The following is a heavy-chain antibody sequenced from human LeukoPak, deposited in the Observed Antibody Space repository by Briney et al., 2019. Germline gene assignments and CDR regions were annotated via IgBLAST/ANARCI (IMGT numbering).Heavy chain of an antibody. CDR1: GGSISSYY. J-gene: IGHJ4*02. D-gene: IGHD3-10*01. V-gene: IGHV4-59*08. Sequence: SETLSLTCTVSGGSISSYYWSWIRQPPGKGLEWIGYIYYSGSTNYNPSLKSRVTISVDTSKNQFSLKLSSVTAADTAVYYCARAGSGSYLFDYWGQGTLVNVSS. CDR3: ARAGSGSYLFDY. CDR2: IYYSGST.